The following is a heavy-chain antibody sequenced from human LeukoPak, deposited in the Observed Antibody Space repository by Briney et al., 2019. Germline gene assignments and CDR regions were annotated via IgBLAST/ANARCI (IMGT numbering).Heavy chain of an antibody. V-gene: IGHV3-23*01. Sequence: GGSLRLSCAPSGFTFSDFAMSWVRQSPGKGLEWVSSITTSGESTYYADSVEGRFAISRDNSGSTLYLQMNSLRIEDSAVYYCAKRLSRGYYGKLIFDYWGQGALVTVSS. CDR2: ITTSGEST. J-gene: IGHJ4*02. CDR3: AKRLSRGYYGKLIFDY. CDR1: GFTFSDFA. D-gene: IGHD2-15*01.